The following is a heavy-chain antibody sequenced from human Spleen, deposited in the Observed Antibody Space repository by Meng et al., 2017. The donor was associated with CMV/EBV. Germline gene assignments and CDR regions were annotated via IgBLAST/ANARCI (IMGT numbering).Heavy chain of an antibody. CDR2: ISAYKGNT. CDR3: AYYGSPNPLLRDYYGMDV. CDR1: TLTSYG. Sequence: TLTSYGSSWVRQAPGQGREWMGWISAYKGNTNYAQKLQGRVTMTTDTSTSTDYMELRSLRSDDTAVYYCAYYGSPNPLLRDYYGMDVWGQGTTVTVSS. V-gene: IGHV1-18*01. D-gene: IGHD1-26*01. J-gene: IGHJ6*02.